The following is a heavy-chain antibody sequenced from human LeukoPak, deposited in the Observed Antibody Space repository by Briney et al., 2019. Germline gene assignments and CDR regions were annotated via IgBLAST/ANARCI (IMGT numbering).Heavy chain of an antibody. Sequence: SETLSLTCTVSGGSISSYYWSWIRQPPGKGLEWIGYIYTSGGTNYNPSLKSRVTISVDTSKNQFSLKLSSVTAADTAVYYCVSAGGDYSYYMDVWGKGTTVTVSS. D-gene: IGHD4-11*01. J-gene: IGHJ6*03. CDR2: IYTSGGT. CDR1: GGSISSYY. V-gene: IGHV4-4*09. CDR3: VSAGGDYSYYMDV.